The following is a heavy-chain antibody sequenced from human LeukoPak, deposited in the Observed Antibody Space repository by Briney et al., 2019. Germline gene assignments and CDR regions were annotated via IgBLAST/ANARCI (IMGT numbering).Heavy chain of an antibody. D-gene: IGHD2-2*01. V-gene: IGHV3-21*01. CDR1: GFTFSSYS. J-gene: IGHJ4*02. CDR3: ARDHIVVVPAATPMDY. Sequence: GGSLRLSCAASGFTFSSYSMNWVRQAPGKGLEWVSSISSSSSYIYYADSVKGRFTISRDNAKNSLYLQMNSLRAEDTAVYNCARDHIVVVPAATPMDYWGQGTLVTVSS. CDR2: ISSSSSYI.